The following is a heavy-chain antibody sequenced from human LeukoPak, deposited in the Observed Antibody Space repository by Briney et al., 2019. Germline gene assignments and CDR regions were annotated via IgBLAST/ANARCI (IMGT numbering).Heavy chain of an antibody. J-gene: IGHJ4*02. CDR1: GYTFTGYY. D-gene: IGHD2-2*01. Sequence: ASVKVSCKASGYTFTGYYMHWVRQAPGQGLEWMGWINPNSGGTNYAQKFQGRVAMTRDTSISTAYMELSRLRSDDTAVYYCARFAYCSSTSCSDYFDYWGQGTLVTASS. CDR3: ARFAYCSSTSCSDYFDY. CDR2: INPNSGGT. V-gene: IGHV1-2*02.